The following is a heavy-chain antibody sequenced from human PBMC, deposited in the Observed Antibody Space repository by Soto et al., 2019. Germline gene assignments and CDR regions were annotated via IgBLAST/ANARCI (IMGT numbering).Heavy chain of an antibody. D-gene: IGHD3-3*01. V-gene: IGHV3-23*01. CDR3: ARWSYLDY. Sequence: GSRRPACAASGFSFGSYALSWVRQAPGEGLEWVSSISGSDGKTFYADSVKGRFSISRDTSQSTLYLQMNSLRADDTAMYYCARWSYLDYWGQGTRVTVYS. CDR1: GFSFGSYA. J-gene: IGHJ4*02. CDR2: ISGSDGKT.